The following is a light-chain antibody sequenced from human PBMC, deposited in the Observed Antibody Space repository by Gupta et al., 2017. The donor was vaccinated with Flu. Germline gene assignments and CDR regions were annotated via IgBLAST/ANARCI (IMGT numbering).Light chain of an antibody. Sequence: QSMLTQPPSASGTPGQRVTISCSGSSSNIGSDYVFWYQQLPGTAPKLLIYRNNLRPSGVPDRFSGSKSGTSASLAISGLRSEDEADYYCAAWDDSLSGYVFGTGTKVTVL. CDR2: RNN. CDR1: SSNIGSDY. CDR3: AAWDDSLSGYV. V-gene: IGLV1-47*01. J-gene: IGLJ1*01.